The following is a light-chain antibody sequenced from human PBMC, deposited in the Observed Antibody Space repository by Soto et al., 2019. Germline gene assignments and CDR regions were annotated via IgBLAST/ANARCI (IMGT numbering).Light chain of an antibody. Sequence: EIVLTQSPATLSLSPGERATLSCRASQSVSSYLAWYQQKPGQAPRLRIYDASNRATGIPARFSGSGSGTDFTLTISSLEHEDFAVYYCQQRSNWPPFTFGPGTKVDIK. J-gene: IGKJ3*01. CDR3: QQRSNWPPFT. CDR2: DAS. CDR1: QSVSSY. V-gene: IGKV3-11*01.